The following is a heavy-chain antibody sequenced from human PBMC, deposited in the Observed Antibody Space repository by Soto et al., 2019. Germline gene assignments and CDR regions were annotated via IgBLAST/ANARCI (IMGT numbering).Heavy chain of an antibody. CDR3: ARQRESGSYYFDY. V-gene: IGHV4-39*01. J-gene: IGHJ4*02. Sequence: PSETLSLTCTVSGGSISSSSYYWGWIRQPPGKGLEWIGSIYYGGSTYYNPSLKSRVTISVDTSKNQFSLKLSSVTAADTAVYYCARQRESGSYYFDYWGQGTLVT. D-gene: IGHD1-26*01. CDR2: IYYGGST. CDR1: GGSISSSSYY.